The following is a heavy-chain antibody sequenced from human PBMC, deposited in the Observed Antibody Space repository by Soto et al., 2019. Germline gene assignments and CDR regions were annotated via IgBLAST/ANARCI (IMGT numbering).Heavy chain of an antibody. CDR1: GLNFGSYA. V-gene: IGHV3-64D*08. D-gene: IGHD6-13*01. Sequence: GGSMRLSNSSSGLNFGSYAVHWIRQKQGKGLEYVSAISSNGGSTYYADSVKGRFTISRDNSKNTLYLQMSSLRAEDTAVYYCVKAYRIAAAGTAFIFDYWGQGTLVTVSS. CDR3: VKAYRIAAAGTAFIFDY. J-gene: IGHJ4*02. CDR2: ISSNGGST.